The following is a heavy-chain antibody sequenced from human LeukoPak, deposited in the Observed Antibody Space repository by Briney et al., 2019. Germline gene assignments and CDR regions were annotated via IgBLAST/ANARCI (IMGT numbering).Heavy chain of an antibody. CDR3: GRGDYSSSWYLDH. CDR2: ISSSSSYT. Sequence: GGSLRLSCAASGFTFSDYYMSWIRQAPGKGLEWVSYISSSSSYTNYADSVKGRFTISRDNAKNSLYLQMNSLRAEDTAVYYCGRGDYSSSWYLDHWGQGTLVTVSS. J-gene: IGHJ4*02. CDR1: GFTFSDYY. D-gene: IGHD6-13*01. V-gene: IGHV3-11*06.